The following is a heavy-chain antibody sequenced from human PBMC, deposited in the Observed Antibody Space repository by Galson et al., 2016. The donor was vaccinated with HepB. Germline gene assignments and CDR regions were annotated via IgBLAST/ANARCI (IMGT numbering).Heavy chain of an antibody. CDR3: AGSLYSSGWYAN. Sequence: SVKVSCKASGYTFTRYAMHWVRQAPGQRLEWMGWINAGNGKTKYSQKVQGRVTMTRDTSARTAYMEVSSLRSEDTAVYYCAGSLYSSGWYANWGQGTLVTVSS. D-gene: IGHD6-19*01. CDR1: GYTFTRYA. V-gene: IGHV1-3*01. CDR2: INAGNGKT. J-gene: IGHJ4*02.